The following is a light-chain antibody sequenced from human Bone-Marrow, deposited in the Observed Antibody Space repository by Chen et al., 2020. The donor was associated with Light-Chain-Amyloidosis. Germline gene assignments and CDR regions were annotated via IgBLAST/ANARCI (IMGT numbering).Light chain of an antibody. J-gene: IGKJ1*01. CDR3: QQGATWPWT. V-gene: IGKV3-11*01. CDR1: QSVGAY. Sequence: VLTQSPATLALSPGEGATLSCRTSQSVGAYLAWYQQRPGKAPRLLIYDTSNRATGIPARFSGSGSETEFTLTISSLESEDFAVYYCQQGATWPWTFGHGTKVEIK. CDR2: DTS.